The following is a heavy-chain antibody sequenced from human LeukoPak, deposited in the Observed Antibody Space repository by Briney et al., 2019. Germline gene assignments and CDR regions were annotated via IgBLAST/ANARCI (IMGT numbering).Heavy chain of an antibody. D-gene: IGHD1-26*01. V-gene: IGHV3-23*01. CDR2: ISGSGGST. Sequence: GGSLRLSCAASGFTFSSYAMSWVRQAPGKGLEWVSAISGSGGSTYYADSVKGRFTISRDNSKNTLYLQMNSLRAEDTAVYCCATSRRGWGSYFRYYFDYWGQGTLVTVSS. CDR1: GFTFSSYA. CDR3: ATSRRGWGSYFRYYFDY. J-gene: IGHJ4*02.